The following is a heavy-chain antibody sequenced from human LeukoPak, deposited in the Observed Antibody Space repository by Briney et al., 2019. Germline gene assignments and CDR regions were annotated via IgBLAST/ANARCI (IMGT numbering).Heavy chain of an antibody. CDR2: IKQDGSEK. V-gene: IGHV3-7*04. D-gene: IGHD6-19*01. CDR3: ARDYYGSGWYGDY. J-gene: IGHJ4*02. Sequence: GGSLRLSCAASGFTFGIYWMSWVRQAPGKGLEWVANIKQDGSEKFYVDSVKGRFTLSRDNAKNSLFLQMNSLRAEDTAVYYCARDYYGSGWYGDYWGQGTLVTVSS. CDR1: GFTFGIYW.